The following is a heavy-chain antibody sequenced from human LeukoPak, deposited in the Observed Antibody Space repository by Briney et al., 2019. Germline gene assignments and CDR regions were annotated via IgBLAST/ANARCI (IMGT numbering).Heavy chain of an antibody. V-gene: IGHV5-51*01. CDR1: GYSFTSYW. Sequence: GESLKISCKGSGYSFTSYWIGWVRQMPGKGLEWMGIIYAGDSDTRYSPSFQGQVTISVDKSISTAYLQWSSLQASDTAMYYCARAIGTSLFYFYYGMDVWGQGTTVTVSS. CDR2: IYAGDSDT. CDR3: ARAIGTSLFYFYYGMDV. D-gene: IGHD2-2*01. J-gene: IGHJ6*02.